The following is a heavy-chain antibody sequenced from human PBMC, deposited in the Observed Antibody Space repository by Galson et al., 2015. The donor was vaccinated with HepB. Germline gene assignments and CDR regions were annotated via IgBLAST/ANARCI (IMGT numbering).Heavy chain of an antibody. CDR3: AREGLTAMTLFDY. D-gene: IGHD4-17*01. V-gene: IGHV3-33*01. CDR2: IWHDGSNK. CDR1: GFTFSSHG. Sequence: SLRLSCAASGFTFSSHGMHWVRQAPGKGLEWVAVIWHDGSNKYYADSMKGRFTISRVNSKNTLYLQMSSLRAEDTAVYYCAREGLTAMTLFDYWGQGTLVTVSS. J-gene: IGHJ4*02.